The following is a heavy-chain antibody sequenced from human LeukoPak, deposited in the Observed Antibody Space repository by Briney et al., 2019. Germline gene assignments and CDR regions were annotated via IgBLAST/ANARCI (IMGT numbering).Heavy chain of an antibody. Sequence: GGPLRLSCAASGFTFSNYAMSWVRQAPGKGLEWVSILYHGGSTYYADSVKGRFSISRDTSKNTLYLQMNSLRVEDTAVYYCATRRFGELTYWGQGTLVTVSS. CDR1: GFTFSNYA. J-gene: IGHJ4*02. V-gene: IGHV3-66*01. D-gene: IGHD3-10*01. CDR3: ATRRFGELTY. CDR2: LYHGGST.